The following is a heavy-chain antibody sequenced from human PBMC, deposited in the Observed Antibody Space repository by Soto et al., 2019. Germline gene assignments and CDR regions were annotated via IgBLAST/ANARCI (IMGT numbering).Heavy chain of an antibody. V-gene: IGHV4-30-4*01. CDR1: GGSISSGDYY. D-gene: IGHD2-15*01. CDR2: IYYSGST. J-gene: IGHJ4*02. CDR3: ARESVVSATLD. Sequence: QVQLQESGPGLVKPSQTLSLTCTVSGGSISSGDYYWSWIRQPQGKGLEWIGYIYYSGSTYYNPSLNSTVTIAVDTSKNQFSLKLSSVTAADTAVYYCARESVVSATLDWGQGTLVTVSS.